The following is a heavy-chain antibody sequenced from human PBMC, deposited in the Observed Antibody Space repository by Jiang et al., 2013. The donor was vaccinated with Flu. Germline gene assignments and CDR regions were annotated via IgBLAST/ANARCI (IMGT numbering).Heavy chain of an antibody. J-gene: IGHJ4*02. CDR2: TYYRSKWYI. D-gene: IGHD4/OR15-4a*01. Sequence: GPGLVKPSQTLSLTCAISGDSVSTNSAAWNWVRQSPSRGLEWLGRTYYRSKWYIDYAESVKSRITINPDTSKNQFSLQLNSVTPEDTAVYYCARYYDATGGYLDYWGQGTLVTVSS. CDR1: GDSVSTNSAA. CDR3: ARYYDATGGYLDY. V-gene: IGHV6-1*01.